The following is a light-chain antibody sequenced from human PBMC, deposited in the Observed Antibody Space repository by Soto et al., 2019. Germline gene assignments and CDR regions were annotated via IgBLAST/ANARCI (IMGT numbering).Light chain of an antibody. Sequence: EIVLTQSPGPLSMSPRESATLSCRASQSVSSSLLDWYQQKPGQAPRLLIYGASSGATGIPDRFSGSGSGTDFTLTISRLEPEEFAVYYCQQYGSSPSALTFGGGTKVDIK. CDR1: QSVSSSL. CDR2: GAS. V-gene: IGKV3-20*01. J-gene: IGKJ4*01. CDR3: QQYGSSPSALT.